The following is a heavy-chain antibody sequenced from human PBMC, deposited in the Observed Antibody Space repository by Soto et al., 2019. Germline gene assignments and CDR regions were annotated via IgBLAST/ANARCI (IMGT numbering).Heavy chain of an antibody. V-gene: IGHV4-34*01. CDR2: INHSGST. CDR3: ARDLWGYCGTDCYPLDV. D-gene: IGHD2-21*02. Sequence: SETLSLTCAVYGGSFSGYYWSWIRQPPGKGLEWIGEINHSGSTNFNPSLKSRVTISVDTSKNQFSLKLNSVTAADTAVYYCARDLWGYCGTDCYPLDVWGQGTTVTVSS. J-gene: IGHJ6*02. CDR1: GGSFSGYY.